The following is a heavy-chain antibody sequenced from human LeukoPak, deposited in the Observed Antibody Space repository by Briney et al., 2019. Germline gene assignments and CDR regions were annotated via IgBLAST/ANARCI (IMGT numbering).Heavy chain of an antibody. CDR2: VFTSGST. Sequence: SETLSLTCTVSGGSISSGSCYWSWIRQPAGKGLEWIGRVFTSGSTNYNPSLKSRVTISVDTSKNQFSLKLSSVTAADTAVYYCARTAAPGVSGAFDIWGQGTMVTVSS. D-gene: IGHD3-10*01. CDR1: GGSISSGSCY. J-gene: IGHJ3*02. CDR3: ARTAAPGVSGAFDI. V-gene: IGHV4-61*02.